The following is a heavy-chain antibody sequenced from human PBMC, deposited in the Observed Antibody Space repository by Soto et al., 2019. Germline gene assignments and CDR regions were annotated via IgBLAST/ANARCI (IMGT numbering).Heavy chain of an antibody. CDR3: ARGQRFSDWFDP. V-gene: IGHV4-34*01. J-gene: IGHJ5*02. CDR2: INHTGGT. D-gene: IGHD3-3*01. CDR1: GGSVNGYY. Sequence: SETLSLTCAVYGGSVNGYYWNWIRQPPGKGLEWIGEINHTGGTHYNPSLKSRVTISLDTSKNQFSLRLLSVTDADTAVYFCARGQRFSDWFDPWGQGTLVTVSS.